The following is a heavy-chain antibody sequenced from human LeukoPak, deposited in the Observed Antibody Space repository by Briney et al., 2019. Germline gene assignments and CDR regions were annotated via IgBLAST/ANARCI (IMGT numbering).Heavy chain of an antibody. Sequence: ASVKVSCKASGYTFTSYGVSWVRQAPGQGLEWMGWISAYNGNTNYAQKLQGRVTMTTDTSTGTAYMELRSLRSDDTAVYYCATVGSSYYFDYWGQGTLVTVSS. CDR2: ISAYNGNT. CDR3: ATVGSSYYFDY. CDR1: GYTFTSYG. J-gene: IGHJ4*02. D-gene: IGHD6-6*01. V-gene: IGHV1-18*01.